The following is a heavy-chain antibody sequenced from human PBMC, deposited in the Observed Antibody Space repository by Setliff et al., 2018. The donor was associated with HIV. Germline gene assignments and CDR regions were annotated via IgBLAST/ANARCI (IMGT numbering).Heavy chain of an antibody. V-gene: IGHV2-26*01. CDR2: IFSDGEE. Sequence: SGPTLVNPTETLTLTCTVSGFSVSNGKMGVSWFRQPPGKALEWLAHIFSDGEEYYSTSLKRRLTISTDTSKNQVVLSMTDMDPVGTATYFCARVAYFDSSAYYVFDDWGQGALVTVS. CDR3: ARVAYFDSSAYYVFDD. D-gene: IGHD3-22*01. J-gene: IGHJ4*02. CDR1: GFSVSNGKMG.